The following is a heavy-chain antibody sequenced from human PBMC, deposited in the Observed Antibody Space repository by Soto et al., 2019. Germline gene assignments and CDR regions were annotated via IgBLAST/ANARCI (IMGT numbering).Heavy chain of an antibody. V-gene: IGHV3-23*01. CDR2: ISGSGGST. D-gene: IGHD1-26*01. Sequence: GESLKISCAASGFTFSSYAMSWVRQAPGKGLEWVSAISGSGGSTYYADSVKGRFTISRDNSKNTLYLQMNSLRAEDTAVYYCAKVVLPLPKIIQTSGSYYCDYWGQGTLVTVSS. CDR1: GFTFSSYA. CDR3: AKVVLPLPKIIQTSGSYYCDY. J-gene: IGHJ4*02.